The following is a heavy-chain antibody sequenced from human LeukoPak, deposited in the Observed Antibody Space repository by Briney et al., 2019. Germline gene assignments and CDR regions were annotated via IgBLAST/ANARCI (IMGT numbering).Heavy chain of an antibody. Sequence: GGSLRLSCAASGFTFSSFGMHWVRQAPGKGLEWVAVIWYDGSSKHYADSVKGRFTISRDNSKNTLYLQMNSLRAEDTAVYYCARGPMFDPWGQGTLVTVSS. CDR1: GFTFSSFG. CDR2: IWYDGSSK. CDR3: ARGPMFDP. V-gene: IGHV3-33*01. J-gene: IGHJ5*02.